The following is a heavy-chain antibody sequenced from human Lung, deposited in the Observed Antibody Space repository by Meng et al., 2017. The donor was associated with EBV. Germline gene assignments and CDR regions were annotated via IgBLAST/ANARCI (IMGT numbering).Heavy chain of an antibody. Sequence: QVQVQQSGPGLVKPSQPLLPTFPVSGGSVGVGAYYWSWIRQRPGKGLEWIGYIYYSGSTFYTPSLKSRATLSVDTSKTQFSLKLNSVTAADTAVYYCARLRLVWMFDYWGQGALVTVSS. V-gene: IGHV4-31*03. CDR2: IYYSGST. CDR3: ARLRLVWMFDY. J-gene: IGHJ4*02. CDR1: GGSVGVGAYY. D-gene: IGHD6-19*01.